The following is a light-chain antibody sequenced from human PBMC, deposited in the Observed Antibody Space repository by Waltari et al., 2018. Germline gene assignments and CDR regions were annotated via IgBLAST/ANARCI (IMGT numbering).Light chain of an antibody. CDR1: NSDVGGYNY. CDR3: SSYTTSATWV. V-gene: IGLV2-14*03. CDR2: DVT. Sequence: QSALTQPASVSGSPGQSITISCTGTNSDVGGYNYVSWYQQHPGKAPKLMIYDVTNRPSVVSNRFSGSKSDNTASLTISRLQAEDEADYYCSSYTTSATWVFGGGTKLTVL. J-gene: IGLJ3*02.